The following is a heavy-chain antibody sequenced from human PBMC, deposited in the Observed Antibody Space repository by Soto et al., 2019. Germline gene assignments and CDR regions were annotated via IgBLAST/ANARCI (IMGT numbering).Heavy chain of an antibody. CDR1: GYTFTIYY. D-gene: IGHD3-3*01. CDR2: INPSGGST. J-gene: IGHJ6*02. CDR3: AREPALEPRGYYYYGMDV. V-gene: IGHV1-46*01. Sequence: ASVKVSCKTSGYTFTIYYMHWVRQAPGQGLEWMGIINPSGGSTSYAQKFQGRVTMTRDTSTSTVYVELSSLRSEDTAVYYCAREPALEPRGYYYYGMDVWGQGTTVTVSS.